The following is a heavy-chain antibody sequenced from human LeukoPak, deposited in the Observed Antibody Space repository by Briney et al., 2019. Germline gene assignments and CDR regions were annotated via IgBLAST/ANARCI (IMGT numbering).Heavy chain of an antibody. CDR3: AGRPGIAAAGTGPYYYYGMDV. Sequence: SETLSLTCAVSGGSISSSNWWSWVRQPPGKGLEWIGEIYHSGSTNYNPSLKSRVTISVDKSKNQFSLKLSSVTAADTAVYYCAGRPGIAAAGTGPYYYYGMDVWSQGTTVTVSS. D-gene: IGHD6-13*01. CDR1: GGSISSSNW. CDR2: IYHSGST. V-gene: IGHV4-4*02. J-gene: IGHJ6*02.